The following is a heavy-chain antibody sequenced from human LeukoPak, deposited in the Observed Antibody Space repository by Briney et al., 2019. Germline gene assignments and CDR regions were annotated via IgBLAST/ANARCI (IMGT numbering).Heavy chain of an antibody. CDR1: GFTFSSYA. V-gene: IGHV3-30-3*01. Sequence: GGSLRLSCAASGFTFSSYAMRWVRQAPGKGLEWVAVISYDGSNKYYADSVKGRFTISRDNSKNTLYLQMNSLRAEDTAVYYCARETRARTRFDYWGQGTLVTVSS. J-gene: IGHJ4*02. CDR2: ISYDGSNK. CDR3: ARETRARTRFDY. D-gene: IGHD3-10*01.